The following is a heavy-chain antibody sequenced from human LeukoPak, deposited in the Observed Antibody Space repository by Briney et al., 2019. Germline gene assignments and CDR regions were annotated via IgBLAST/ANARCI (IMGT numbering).Heavy chain of an antibody. CDR1: GGSISSYY. V-gene: IGHV4-59*01. D-gene: IGHD2-15*01. CDR3: ARGSGGSCHDY. Sequence: PSETLSLTCTVSGGSISSYYWSWIRQPPVKGLEWIGYIYYSGSTNYNPSLKSRVTISVDTSKNQFSLKLSSVTAADTAVYYCARGSGGSCHDYWGQGTLVTVSS. J-gene: IGHJ4*02. CDR2: IYYSGST.